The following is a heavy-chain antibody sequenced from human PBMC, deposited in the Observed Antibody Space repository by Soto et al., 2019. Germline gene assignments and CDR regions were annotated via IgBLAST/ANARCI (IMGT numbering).Heavy chain of an antibody. CDR1: GFTFSSYE. Sequence: GGSLRLSCAASGFTFSSYEMNWVRQAPGKGLEWVSYISSSGSTIYYADSVKGRFTISRDNAKNSLYLQMNSLRAEDTAVYYCASRSEAAMVSWGKGTLVTVSS. V-gene: IGHV3-48*03. CDR3: ASRSEAAMVS. D-gene: IGHD5-18*01. CDR2: ISSSGSTI. J-gene: IGHJ5*02.